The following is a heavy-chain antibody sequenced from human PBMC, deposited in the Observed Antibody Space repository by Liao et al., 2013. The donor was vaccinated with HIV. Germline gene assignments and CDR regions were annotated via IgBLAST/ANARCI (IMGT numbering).Heavy chain of an antibody. CDR3: ARVPRCSESFKRKMAVCPEYFQT. CDR1: SGSISTYY. D-gene: IGHD5-24*01. CDR2: IHSSGTT. V-gene: IGHV4-59*01. J-gene: IGHJ1*01. Sequence: QVQLQESGSGLVKPSETLSLTCTVSSGSISTYYWNWIRQPPGEGLEWIGYIHSSGTTKYNPSLKSRVTISVDMSKNQFSLNLRSVTATDTAMYYCARVPRCSESFKRKMAVCPEYFQTWGQGTLVIVSS.